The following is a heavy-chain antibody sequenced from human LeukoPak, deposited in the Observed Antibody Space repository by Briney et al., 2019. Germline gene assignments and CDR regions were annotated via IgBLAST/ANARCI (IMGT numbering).Heavy chain of an antibody. J-gene: IGHJ4*02. CDR3: ARAEGFWSGYYWGY. Sequence: ASVKVSCKASGGTFSSYAMSWVRQAPGQGLEWMGEIIPIFGTANYAQKFQGRVTITADESTSTAYMELSSLRSEDTAVYYCARAEGFWSGYYWGYWGQGTLVTVSS. CDR2: IIPIFGTA. D-gene: IGHD3-3*01. CDR1: GGTFSSYA. V-gene: IGHV1-69*13.